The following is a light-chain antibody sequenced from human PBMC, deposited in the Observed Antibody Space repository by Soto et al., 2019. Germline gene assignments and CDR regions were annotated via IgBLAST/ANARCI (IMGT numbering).Light chain of an antibody. CDR2: ASS. CDR3: QQSFSMPFT. J-gene: IGKJ3*01. Sequence: DIQMTQSPSSLSASVGDRVTITCRASQSISSYLTWYQQKPGKAPKLLIYASSFLQSGVPPRFSGSGSGTDFTLTISSLQPEDFATYYCQQSFSMPFTFGPGTKVDIK. CDR1: QSISSY. V-gene: IGKV1-39*01.